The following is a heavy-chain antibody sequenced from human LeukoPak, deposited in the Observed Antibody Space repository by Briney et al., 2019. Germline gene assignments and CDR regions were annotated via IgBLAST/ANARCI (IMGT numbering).Heavy chain of an antibody. CDR1: GFTFSSYG. Sequence: GGSLRLSCAASGFTFSSYGMHWVRQAPGKGLEWVAVIWYDGSNRYYADSVKGRFTISRDNSKNTLYLQMNSLRAEDTAVYYCARDSKQLWFSFDYWGQGTLVTVSS. J-gene: IGHJ4*02. V-gene: IGHV3-33*01. CDR2: IWYDGSNR. CDR3: ARDSKQLWFSFDY. D-gene: IGHD5-18*01.